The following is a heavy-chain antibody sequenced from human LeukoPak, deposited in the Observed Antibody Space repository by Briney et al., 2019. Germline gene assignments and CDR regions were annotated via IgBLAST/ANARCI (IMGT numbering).Heavy chain of an antibody. CDR1: GGSFSGYY. Sequence: SETLSLTCAVYGGSFSGYYWSWIRQPPGKGLEWIGEINHSGSTNYNPSLKSRVTISVDTSKNQFSLKLSSVTAADTAVYYCARESYYYDRVVWGNRYYYYYMDVWGKGTTVTVSS. CDR2: INHSGST. CDR3: ARESYYYDRVVWGNRYYYYYMDV. J-gene: IGHJ6*03. V-gene: IGHV4-34*01. D-gene: IGHD3-22*01.